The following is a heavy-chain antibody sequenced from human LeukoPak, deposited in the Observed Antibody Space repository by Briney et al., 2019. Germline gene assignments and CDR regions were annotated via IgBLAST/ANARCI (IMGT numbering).Heavy chain of an antibody. D-gene: IGHD3-16*01. V-gene: IGHV1-3*01. CDR3: ATARITFGGVIGY. Sequence: GASVKVSCKASGYTFTSYAMHWVRQAPGQRLEWMGWINAGNGNTKYSQKFQGRVTITRDTSASTAYMEMSSLRSEDKAVYYCATARITFGGVIGYWGQGTLVTVSS. CDR1: GYTFTSYA. CDR2: INAGNGNT. J-gene: IGHJ4*02.